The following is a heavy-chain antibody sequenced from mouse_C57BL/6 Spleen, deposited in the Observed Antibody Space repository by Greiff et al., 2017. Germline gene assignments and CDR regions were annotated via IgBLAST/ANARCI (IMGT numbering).Heavy chain of an antibody. D-gene: IGHD1-1*01. CDR1: GFTFTDYY. CDR2: IRNKANGYTT. CDR3: ARSFYGSSPGWFSY. V-gene: IGHV7-3*01. Sequence: EVMLVESGGGLVQPGGSLSLSCAASGFTFTDYYMSWVRQPPGKALEWLGFIRNKANGYTTEYSASVKGRFTISRDNSQSILYLQMNALRAEDSATYYCARSFYGSSPGWFSYWGQWTLVTVSA. J-gene: IGHJ3*01.